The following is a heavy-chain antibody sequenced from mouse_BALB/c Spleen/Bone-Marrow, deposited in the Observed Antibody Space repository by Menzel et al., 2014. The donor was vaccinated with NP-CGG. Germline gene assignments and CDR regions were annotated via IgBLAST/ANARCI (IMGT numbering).Heavy chain of an antibody. CDR1: GYSFITYW. CDR3: ARGHYSMDY. Sequence: QVHVKQSGAELVRPGASVKLSCKASGYSFITYWMNWLKQRPGEGLEWIGMIHPSDSETRLNQKFNNKATLTVDKSSSIVYMQLSSPTSEDSAVYYCARGHYSMDYWGQGTSVIVSS. V-gene: IGHV1-74*01. CDR2: IHPSDSET. J-gene: IGHJ4*01.